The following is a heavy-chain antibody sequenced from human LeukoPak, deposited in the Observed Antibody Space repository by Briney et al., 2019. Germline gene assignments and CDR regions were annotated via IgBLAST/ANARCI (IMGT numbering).Heavy chain of an antibody. D-gene: IGHD5-24*01. CDR3: ARARDGHNLRGSLDY. Sequence: PGGSLRLSCAASGFTFSSYAMSWVRQAPGKGLEWVANIKQDGSEKYYVDSVKGRFTISRDNAKNSLYLQMNSLRAEYTAVYYCARARDGHNLRGSLDYWGQGTLVTVSS. CDR1: GFTFSSYA. V-gene: IGHV3-7*01. CDR2: IKQDGSEK. J-gene: IGHJ4*02.